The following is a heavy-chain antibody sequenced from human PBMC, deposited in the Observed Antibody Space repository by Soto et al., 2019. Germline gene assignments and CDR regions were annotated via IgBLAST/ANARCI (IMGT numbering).Heavy chain of an antibody. J-gene: IGHJ6*02. CDR2: FYDSGST. Sequence: LSLTCTVSGGSVSSGSFYWSWIRRPPGKGLEWIGYFYDSGSTNYNPSLRSRVTMSVDTSKNQFSLKLSSVTAADTAVYYCAASAPPATNYYYAMDVWGQGTTVTVSS. CDR1: GGSVSSGSFY. D-gene: IGHD5-12*01. V-gene: IGHV4-61*01. CDR3: AASAPPATNYYYAMDV.